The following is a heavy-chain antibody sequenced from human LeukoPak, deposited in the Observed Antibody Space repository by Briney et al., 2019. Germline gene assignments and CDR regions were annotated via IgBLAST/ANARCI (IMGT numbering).Heavy chain of an antibody. D-gene: IGHD3-10*01. CDR1: GYTFTSYG. CDR3: ARLRALLWFGSTTNDALDI. Sequence: ASVKVSCKASGYTFTSYGISWVRQAPGQGLEWMGWISAYNGNTNYAQKLQGRVTMTTDTSTSTAYMELRSLRSDDTAVYYCARLRALLWFGSTTNDALDIWGQGTMVTVSS. V-gene: IGHV1-18*01. J-gene: IGHJ3*02. CDR2: ISAYNGNT.